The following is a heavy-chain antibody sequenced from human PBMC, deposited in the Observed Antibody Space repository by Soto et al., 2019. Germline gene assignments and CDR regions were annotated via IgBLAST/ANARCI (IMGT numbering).Heavy chain of an antibody. CDR1: GFTFSSYG. V-gene: IGHV3-33*01. CDR2: IWYDGSNK. D-gene: IGHD3-22*01. CDR3: ARDNYYDSSGYYYHWFDP. J-gene: IGHJ5*02. Sequence: QVQLVESGGGVVQPGRSLRLSCAASGFTFSSYGMHWVRQAPGKGLEWVAVIWYDGSNKYYADSVKGRFTISRDNSKNTLYLQMNSLRAEDTAVYYCARDNYYDSSGYYYHWFDPWGQGTLVTVSS.